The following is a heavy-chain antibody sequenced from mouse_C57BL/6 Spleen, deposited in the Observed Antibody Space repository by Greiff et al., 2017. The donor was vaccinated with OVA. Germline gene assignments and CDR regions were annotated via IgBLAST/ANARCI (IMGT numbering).Heavy chain of an antibody. CDR2: ISSGSSTI. Sequence: EVKLQESGGGLVKPGGSLKLSCAASGFTFSDYGMHWVRQAPEKGLEWVAYISSGSSTIYYADTVKGRFTISGDNAKNTLFLQMTSLRSEDTAMYYCARGAPYYAMDYWGQGTSVTVSS. V-gene: IGHV5-17*01. J-gene: IGHJ4*01. CDR1: GFTFSDYG. CDR3: ARGAPYYAMDY.